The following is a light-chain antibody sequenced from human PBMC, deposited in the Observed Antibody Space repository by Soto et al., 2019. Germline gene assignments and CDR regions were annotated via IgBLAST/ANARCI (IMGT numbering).Light chain of an antibody. CDR3: QRYGSSPRT. CDR2: AAS. Sequence: EIVLTQSPGTLSLSPGERATLSCRASQSVSGSYLAWYQQKPGQAPRLLIYAASSRATGIPVRFSGSGSGTDFTLTISRLELEDFAVYYCQRYGSSPRTFGQGTKVEIK. J-gene: IGKJ1*01. V-gene: IGKV3-20*01. CDR1: QSVSGSY.